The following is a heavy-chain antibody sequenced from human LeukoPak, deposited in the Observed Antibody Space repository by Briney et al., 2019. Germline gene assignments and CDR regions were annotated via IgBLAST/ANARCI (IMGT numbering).Heavy chain of an antibody. V-gene: IGHV3-23*01. Sequence: SGGSLRLSCAASGFTFSSYAMSWVRQAPGKGLEWVSAISGSGGSTYYADSVKGRFTISRDNSKNTLYLQMNSLRAEDTAVYYCAKDAFSDYYYDSSGYSWFDPWGQGTLVTVSS. D-gene: IGHD3-22*01. CDR3: AKDAFSDYYYDSSGYSWFDP. CDR2: ISGSGGST. CDR1: GFTFSSYA. J-gene: IGHJ5*02.